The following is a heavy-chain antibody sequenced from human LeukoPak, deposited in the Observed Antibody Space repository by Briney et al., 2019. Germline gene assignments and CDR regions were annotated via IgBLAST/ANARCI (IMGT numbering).Heavy chain of an antibody. CDR2: IYYSGST. CDR3: ARGDAAQQLHFAFDI. J-gene: IGHJ3*02. V-gene: IGHV4-59*01. D-gene: IGHD6-13*01. CDR1: GGSISSYY. Sequence: PSETLSLTCTVSGGSISSYYWSWIRQPPGKGLEWIGYIYYSGSTNYNPSLKSRVTISVDTSKNQFSLKLSSVTAADTAVYYCARGDAAQQLHFAFDIWGQGTMVTVSS.